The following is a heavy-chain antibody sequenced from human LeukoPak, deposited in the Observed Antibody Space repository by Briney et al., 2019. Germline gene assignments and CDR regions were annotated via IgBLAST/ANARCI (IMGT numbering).Heavy chain of an antibody. J-gene: IGHJ4*02. CDR3: ARDLVGSAISYSSGAWDY. V-gene: IGHV1-69*13. D-gene: IGHD3-10*01. Sequence: SVKVSCKASGYTVTNYAISWVRQAPGQGLEWMGGIIPLFGSADYAQKFQGRVTFTADESTSTAYMELSSLRPEDTAVYYCARDLVGSAISYSSGAWDYWGQGTLVTVSS. CDR2: IIPLFGSA. CDR1: GYTVTNYA.